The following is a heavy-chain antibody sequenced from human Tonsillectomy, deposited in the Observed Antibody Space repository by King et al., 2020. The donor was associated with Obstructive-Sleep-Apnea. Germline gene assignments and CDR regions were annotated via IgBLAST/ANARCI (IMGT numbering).Heavy chain of an antibody. D-gene: IGHD3-10*01. CDR1: GFSFSDYY. V-gene: IGHV3-11*06. CDR2: ISGSNTYT. Sequence: VKLVESGGGLVKPGGSLRLSCVASGFSFSDYYMGWIRQGPGKGLEWISYISGSNTYTDYAGSVKGRFTISRDNAKNSLFLQMRNLRAEDTAVYCCARDRGVRASGYDLWGPGTLVTVSS. J-gene: IGHJ5*02. CDR3: ARDRGVRASGYDL.